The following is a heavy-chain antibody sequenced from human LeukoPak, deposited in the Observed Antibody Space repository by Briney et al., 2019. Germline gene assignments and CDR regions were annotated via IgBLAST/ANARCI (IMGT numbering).Heavy chain of an antibody. J-gene: IGHJ4*02. CDR2: IWYDGSNK. Sequence: GGSLRLSCAASGFTFSSYGMHWVRQAPGKGLEWVAVIWYDGSNKYYADSVKGRFTISRDNSKNTLYLQMNSLRAEDTAVYYCARDNPMDDFDYWGQGTLVTVSS. CDR3: ARDNPMDDFDY. D-gene: IGHD3-10*01. CDR1: GFTFSSYG. V-gene: IGHV3-33*08.